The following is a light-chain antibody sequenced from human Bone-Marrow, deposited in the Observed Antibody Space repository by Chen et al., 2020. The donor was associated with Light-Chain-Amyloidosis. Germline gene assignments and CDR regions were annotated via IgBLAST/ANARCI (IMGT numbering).Light chain of an antibody. V-gene: IGLV2-8*01. CDR1: NSDVGRYDY. CDR3: CSYAGDSWV. Sequence: QSALTQPPSASGSPGQSVTISCTRTNSDVGRYDYVSWYQQHPGKAPRFLIYEVIKRSSGVPDRFSGSKSGNTASLTVAGLQAEDAADYYCCSYAGDSWVFGGGTKLTVL. J-gene: IGLJ3*02. CDR2: EVI.